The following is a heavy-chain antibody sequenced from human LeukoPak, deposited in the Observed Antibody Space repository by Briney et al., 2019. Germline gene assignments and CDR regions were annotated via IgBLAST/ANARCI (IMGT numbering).Heavy chain of an antibody. CDR1: GFTFSSYS. CDR3: ARDLGMATTDY. V-gene: IGHV3-48*04. Sequence: GGSLRLSCAASGFTFSSYSMNWVRQAPGKGLEWVSYISSSSSTIYYADSVKGRFNISRDNAKNSLYLQMNSLRAEDTAVYYCARDLGMATTDYWGQGTLVTVSS. J-gene: IGHJ4*02. CDR2: ISSSSSTI. D-gene: IGHD5-24*01.